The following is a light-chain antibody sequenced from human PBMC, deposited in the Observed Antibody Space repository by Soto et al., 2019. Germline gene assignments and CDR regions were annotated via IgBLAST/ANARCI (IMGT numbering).Light chain of an antibody. J-gene: IGKJ1*01. CDR1: QSISSY. CDR3: QQSYSTPRT. CDR2: AAS. V-gene: IGKV1-39*01. Sequence: DIQMTQSPSSLSASVGDRVTISCRASQSISSYLTWYQQKPGQAPRLLIYAASSLPSGVPARFSGSGSGTEFTLTISSLQPEDFATYYCQQSYSTPRTFGQGTKVDI.